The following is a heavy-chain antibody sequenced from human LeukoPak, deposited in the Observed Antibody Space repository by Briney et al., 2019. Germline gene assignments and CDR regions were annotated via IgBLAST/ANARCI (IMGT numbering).Heavy chain of an antibody. Sequence: GGSLRLSCAASGFTFSSYWMSWVRQAPGKGLEWVANIKQDGSAKYYVDSVEGRFTISRDNAKNSLYLQMNSLRVEDTAVYYCVRDHQLRDPGCWGQGTLVTVSS. J-gene: IGHJ4*02. D-gene: IGHD5-24*01. CDR3: VRDHQLRDPGC. V-gene: IGHV3-7*01. CDR1: GFTFSSYW. CDR2: IKQDGSAK.